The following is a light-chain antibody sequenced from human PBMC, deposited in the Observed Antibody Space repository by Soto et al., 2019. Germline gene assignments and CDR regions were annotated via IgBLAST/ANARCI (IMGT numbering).Light chain of an antibody. CDR2: STS. CDR3: QQRRSWPPTIT. V-gene: IGKV3D-20*02. CDR1: QSVRSSQ. J-gene: IGKJ5*01. Sequence: EIVLTQSPATLSLSPGERATLSCRASQSVRSSQFAWYQHKPGQAPRLLIYSTSTRATGIPDRFSGSGSGTDFTLSISRLEPEDFAVYYCQQRRSWPPTITFGQGTRLDIK.